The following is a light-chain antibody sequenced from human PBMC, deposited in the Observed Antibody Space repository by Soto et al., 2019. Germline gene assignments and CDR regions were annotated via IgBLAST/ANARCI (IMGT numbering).Light chain of an antibody. J-gene: IGKJ5*01. CDR2: AAS. V-gene: IGKV1-39*01. Sequence: DIQMTQSPSSLSASVGDRVTITCRASQSISSYLNWYQQKPGKAPKLLIYAASSLQSGVPSRFSGSGSGTDFTLTISSLHPEDFATYYCQQSYSTPPAFGQVTRLEIK. CDR1: QSISSY. CDR3: QQSYSTPPA.